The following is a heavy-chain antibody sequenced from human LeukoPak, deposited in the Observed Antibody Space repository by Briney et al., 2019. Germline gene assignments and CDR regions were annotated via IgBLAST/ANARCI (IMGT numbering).Heavy chain of an antibody. Sequence: PGRSLRLSCAASGLTFSDYCMHWVRQAPGKGLEWVAVIWYDGSNKYYADSVKGRFTISRDNSRNTLYLQMNSLRAEDTAVYYCVRELPPVVQYYFDYWGPGTLVTVSS. V-gene: IGHV3-33*01. CDR1: GLTFSDYC. J-gene: IGHJ4*02. CDR3: VRELPPVVQYYFDY. CDR2: IWYDGSNK. D-gene: IGHD3-22*01.